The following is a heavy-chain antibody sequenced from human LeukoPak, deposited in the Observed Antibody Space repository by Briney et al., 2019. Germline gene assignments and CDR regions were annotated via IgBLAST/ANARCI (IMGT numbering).Heavy chain of an antibody. CDR3: AKGSYAPYYLDS. CDR2: LSWNSGTI. D-gene: IGHD2-2*01. Sequence: PGRSLRLSCAASGFTFDDHAMHWVRQAPGKGLEWVSGLSWNSGTIAYAESVKGRFTISRDNAKNSLYLQMNNLRPEDTAFYYCAKGSYAPYYLDSWGQGTLVTVSS. V-gene: IGHV3-9*01. J-gene: IGHJ4*02. CDR1: GFTFDDHA.